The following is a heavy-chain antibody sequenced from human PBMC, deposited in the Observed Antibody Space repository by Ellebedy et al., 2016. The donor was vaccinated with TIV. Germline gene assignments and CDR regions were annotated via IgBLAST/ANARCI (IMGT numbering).Heavy chain of an antibody. CDR1: GFTFSRHW. CDR2: INGDGGFT. Sequence: GESLKISCAASGFTFSRHWMHWLRQAPGKGLVWFSRINGDGGFTSHADFVKGRFTISRDNAKNTLYLQMNSLKAEDTAMYYCSTLSDTGYWGHGTLVTVPS. D-gene: IGHD2-21*02. J-gene: IGHJ4*01. V-gene: IGHV3-74*01. CDR3: STLSDTGY.